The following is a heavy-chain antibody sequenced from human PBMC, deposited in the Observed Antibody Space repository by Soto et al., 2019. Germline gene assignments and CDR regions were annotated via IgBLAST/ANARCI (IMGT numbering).Heavy chain of an antibody. Sequence: EVQLVESGGGLVQPGGSLRLSCAASGFTFSSYDMHWVRQATGKGLEWVSAIGTAGDTYYPGSVKGRFTISRENAKNSLYLQMNSLRAGDTAVYYCARAGYCDYGWGFDYWGQGTLVTVSS. CDR2: IGTAGDT. D-gene: IGHD4-17*01. CDR3: ARAGYCDYGWGFDY. CDR1: GFTFSSYD. V-gene: IGHV3-13*01. J-gene: IGHJ4*02.